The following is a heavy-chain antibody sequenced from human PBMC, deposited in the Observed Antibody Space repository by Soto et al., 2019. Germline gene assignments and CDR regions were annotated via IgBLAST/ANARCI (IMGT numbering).Heavy chain of an antibody. Sequence: GASVKVSCKASGYTFTSYYMHWVRHAPGQGLEWMGIINPSGGSTSYAQKFQGRVTMTRDTSTSTVYMELSSLRSEDTAVYYCARFLYSDFLSGYVNPAYYYGRDVCGQGNTVAVSS. CDR3: ARFLYSDFLSGYVNPAYYYGRDV. J-gene: IGHJ6*02. CDR2: INPSGGST. V-gene: IGHV1-46*01. CDR1: GYTFTSYY. D-gene: IGHD3-3*01.